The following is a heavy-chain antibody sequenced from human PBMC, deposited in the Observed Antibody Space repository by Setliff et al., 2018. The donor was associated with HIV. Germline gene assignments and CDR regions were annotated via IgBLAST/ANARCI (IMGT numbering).Heavy chain of an antibody. Sequence: SSETLSLTCAVYGGSLSGYYWSWIRQSPGKGLEWIGRIYTYGSTTYNPSLKSRVTISIDTSKNQFSLRLNSVTAADTAVYYCARRSIVGVARGFYYYNLDVWGQGTTVTVSS. V-gene: IGHV4-4*08. CDR2: IYTYGST. CDR1: GGSLSGYY. CDR3: ARRSIVGVARGFYYYNLDV. J-gene: IGHJ6*02. D-gene: IGHD1-26*01.